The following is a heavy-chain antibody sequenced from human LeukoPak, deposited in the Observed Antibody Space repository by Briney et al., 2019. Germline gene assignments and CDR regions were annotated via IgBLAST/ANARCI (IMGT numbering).Heavy chain of an antibody. J-gene: IGHJ6*03. CDR2: ISTYNGNT. CDR1: GYTFTGYY. Sequence: ASVKVSCKASGYTFTGYYMHWVRQAPGQGLEWMGWISTYNGNTNYAQKLQGRVTMTTDKSTSTAYMELSSLRSEDTAVYYCASASSGYYLGYYYYYMDVWGKGTTVTVSS. CDR3: ASASSGYYLGYYYYYMDV. D-gene: IGHD3-22*01. V-gene: IGHV1-18*04.